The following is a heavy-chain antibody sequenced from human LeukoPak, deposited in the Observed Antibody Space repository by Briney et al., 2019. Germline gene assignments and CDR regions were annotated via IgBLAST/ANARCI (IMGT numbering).Heavy chain of an antibody. Sequence: PSETLSLTCAVYGGSFSGYYWSWIRQPPGKGLEWIGEINHSGSTNYNPSLKSRVTISVDTSKNQFSLKLSSVTAADTAVYYCARGVWFDPWGKGTLVTVSS. V-gene: IGHV4-34*01. CDR2: INHSGST. J-gene: IGHJ5*02. CDR3: ARGVWFDP. CDR1: GGSFSGYY.